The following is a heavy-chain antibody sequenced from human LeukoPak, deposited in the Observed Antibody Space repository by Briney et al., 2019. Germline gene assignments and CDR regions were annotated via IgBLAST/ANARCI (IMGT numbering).Heavy chain of an antibody. J-gene: IGHJ6*02. CDR2: IIPILGIA. V-gene: IGHV1-69*04. CDR1: GGTFSSYA. D-gene: IGHD2-15*01. CDR3: ARDWCGGSCYQFGYYGMDV. Sequence: GASVKVSCKASGGTFSSYAISWVRQAPGQGLEWMGRIIPILGIANYAQKFQGRVTITADKSTSTAYMELSSLRSEDTAVYYCARDWCGGSCYQFGYYGMDVWGQGTTVTVSS.